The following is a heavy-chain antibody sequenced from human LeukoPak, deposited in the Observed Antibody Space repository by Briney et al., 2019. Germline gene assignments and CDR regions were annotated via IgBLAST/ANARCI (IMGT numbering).Heavy chain of an antibody. V-gene: IGHV3-15*01. J-gene: IGHJ4*02. CDR1: GFTFDDYA. Sequence: PGGSLRLSCAASGFTFDDYAMHWVRQAPGKGLEWVGRIKSKTDGGTTDYAAPVKGRFTISRDDSKNTLYLQMNSLKTEDTAVYYCTTVGNGSGSYDAGDYWGQGTLVTVSS. CDR2: IKSKTDGGTT. D-gene: IGHD3-10*01. CDR3: TTVGNGSGSYDAGDY.